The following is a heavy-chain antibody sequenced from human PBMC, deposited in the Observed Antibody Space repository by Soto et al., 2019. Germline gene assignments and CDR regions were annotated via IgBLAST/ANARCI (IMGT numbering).Heavy chain of an antibody. CDR3: ATFPLLDLAAAGKYGMDV. CDR1: GGTFSSYT. D-gene: IGHD6-13*01. Sequence: ASVKVSCKASGGTFSSYTISWVRQAPGQGLEWMGRIIPILGIANYAQKFQGRVTMTEDTSTDTAYMELSSLRSEDTAVYYCATFPLLDLAAAGKYGMDVWGQGTTVTVSS. J-gene: IGHJ6*02. CDR2: IIPILGIA. V-gene: IGHV1-69*02.